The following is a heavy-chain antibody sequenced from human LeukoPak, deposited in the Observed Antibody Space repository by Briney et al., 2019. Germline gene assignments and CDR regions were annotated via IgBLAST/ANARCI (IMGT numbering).Heavy chain of an antibody. D-gene: IGHD1-26*01. J-gene: IGHJ4*02. V-gene: IGHV3-74*01. CDR1: GFTFSSYW. CDR2: MDSDGGST. Sequence: GGSLRLSCAASGFTFSSYWMHWVRQAPGKGLEWVSRMDSDGGSTDYAGSVKGRFTSSRDNAKKTLFLQMNSLRVEDTAVYYCARSGSYLTSPLDNWGQGTLVTVSS. CDR3: ARSGSYLTSPLDN.